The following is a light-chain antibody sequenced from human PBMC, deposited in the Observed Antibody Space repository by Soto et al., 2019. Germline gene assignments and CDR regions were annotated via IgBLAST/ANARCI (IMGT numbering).Light chain of an antibody. J-gene: IGLJ3*02. Sequence: QSALTQPASVSGSPGQSITISCTGTSSDVGGYNYVSWYQQHPGKAPKLMIYDVSNRPSGVSNRFSGSKSGNTASLTISGVQDEDEDDYYCSSYTSSSTRVFGGGTKLTVL. CDR3: SSYTSSSTRV. CDR1: SSDVGGYNY. V-gene: IGLV2-14*01. CDR2: DVS.